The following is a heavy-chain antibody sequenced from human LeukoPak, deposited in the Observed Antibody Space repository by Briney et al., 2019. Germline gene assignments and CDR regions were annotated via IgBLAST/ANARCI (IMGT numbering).Heavy chain of an antibody. CDR2: FDPEDGET. Sequence: ASVKASCKVSGYTLTELSMHWVRQAPGKGLEWMGGFDPEDGETIYAQKFQGRVTMTEDTSTDTAYMELSSLRSEDTAVYYCATSPEAVAGTFDYWGQGTLVTVSS. V-gene: IGHV1-24*01. CDR1: GYTLTELS. D-gene: IGHD6-19*01. CDR3: ATSPEAVAGTFDY. J-gene: IGHJ4*02.